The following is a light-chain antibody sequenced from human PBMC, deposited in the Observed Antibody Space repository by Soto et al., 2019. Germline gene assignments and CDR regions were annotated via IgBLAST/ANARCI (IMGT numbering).Light chain of an antibody. J-gene: IGKJ1*01. V-gene: IGKV1-5*01. CDR1: QSISSW. CDR3: QHHGT. CDR2: DAS. Sequence: DIQMTQSTSTLSASVGDRVTITCRASQSISSWLAWYQQKPGKAPKLLIYDASSLESGVPSRFSGSGSGTEFTLTISSLQPDDFATYYCQHHGTFGQGTKV.